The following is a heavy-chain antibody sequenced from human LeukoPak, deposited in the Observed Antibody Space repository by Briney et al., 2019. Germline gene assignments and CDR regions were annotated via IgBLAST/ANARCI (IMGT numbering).Heavy chain of an antibody. J-gene: IGHJ4*02. D-gene: IGHD2-21*02. CDR1: GFTFSSYE. CDR3: ARANCGGDCYSDY. V-gene: IGHV3-48*03. CDR2: ISSSGSTI. Sequence: PGGSLRLSCAASGFTFSSYEMNWVRQAPGKGLEWVSYISSSGSTIHYADSVKGRFTISRDNAKNSLYLQMNSLRAEDTAVCYCARANCGGDCYSDYWGQGTLVTVSS.